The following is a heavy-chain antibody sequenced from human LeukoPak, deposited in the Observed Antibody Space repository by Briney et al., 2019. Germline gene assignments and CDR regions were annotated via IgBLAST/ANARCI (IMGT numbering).Heavy chain of an antibody. J-gene: IGHJ3*02. CDR1: GGTFSSYA. D-gene: IGHD2-15*01. CDR2: IIPIFGTA. V-gene: IGHV1-69*06. CDR3: AREGRDCRGGSCYEAFDI. Sequence: SVKVSCKASGGTFSSYAISWVRQAPGQGLEWMGRIIPIFGTANYAQKFQGRVTITADKSTSTAYMELSSLRSEDTAVYYCAREGRDCRGGSCYEAFDIWGQGTMVTVSS.